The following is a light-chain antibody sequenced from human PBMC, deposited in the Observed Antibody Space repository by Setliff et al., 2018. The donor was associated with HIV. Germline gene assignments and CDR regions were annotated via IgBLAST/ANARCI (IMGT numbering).Light chain of an antibody. CDR3: NSFTSSSAYVL. CDR1: SSDVGGYNY. J-gene: IGLJ2*01. CDR2: EVT. V-gene: IGLV2-14*01. Sequence: QSVLTPPASVSGSPGQSITMSCTGTSSDVGGYNYVSWYQHHPGKAPKLMIYEVTNRPSGVSSRFSGSKSGNTASLTIFGLQAEDEADYYCNSFTSSSAYVLVGGGTK.